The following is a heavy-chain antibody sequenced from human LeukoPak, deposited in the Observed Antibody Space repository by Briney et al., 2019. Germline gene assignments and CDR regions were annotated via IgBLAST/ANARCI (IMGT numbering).Heavy chain of an antibody. CDR2: IKQDGSGK. V-gene: IGHV3-7*01. CDR3: ERYMGITISGVVIGSYYFDY. D-gene: IGHD3-3*01. Sequence: GGSLRLSCAASGFTFSSYWMSWVRQAPGKGLEWVANIKQDGSGKYYVDSVKGRFTISRDNAKNSLYLQMNSLRAEDTAVYYCERYMGITISGVVIGSYYFDYWGQGTLVTVSS. CDR1: GFTFSSYW. J-gene: IGHJ4*02.